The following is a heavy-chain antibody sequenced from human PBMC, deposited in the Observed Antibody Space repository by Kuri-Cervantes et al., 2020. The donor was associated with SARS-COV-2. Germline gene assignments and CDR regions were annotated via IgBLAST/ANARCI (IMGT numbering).Heavy chain of an antibody. Sequence: GGSLRLSCAASGFTFSGHWVHWARQAPGKGLVWVSRINPDGSYTNNADSVKGRFTLSRDNAKNMLFLQMNSLRAEDTAVYYCVRDGDHWNFDYWGQGTLVTVSS. J-gene: IGHJ4*02. V-gene: IGHV3-74*01. CDR2: INPDGSYT. CDR1: GFTFSGHW. D-gene: IGHD1-1*01. CDR3: VRDGDHWNFDY.